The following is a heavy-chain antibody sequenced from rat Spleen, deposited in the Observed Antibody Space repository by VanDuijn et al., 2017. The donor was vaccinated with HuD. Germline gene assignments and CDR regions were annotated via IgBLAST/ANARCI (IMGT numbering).Heavy chain of an antibody. V-gene: IGHV2-47*01. CDR3: DIVGVVGVYGY. CDR2: ISRGGNT. D-gene: IGHD1-11*01. Sequence: QVQLKESGPGLVQPSQTLSLTCTVSGLSLTSNSVSWIRQPPGKGLEWMGGISRGGNTYYNSALKLRLSIIRDTSKTQVLLEMNSLQSECTVMYCCDIVGVVGVYGYWGQGVMVTVSS. CDR1: GLSLTSNS. J-gene: IGHJ2*01.